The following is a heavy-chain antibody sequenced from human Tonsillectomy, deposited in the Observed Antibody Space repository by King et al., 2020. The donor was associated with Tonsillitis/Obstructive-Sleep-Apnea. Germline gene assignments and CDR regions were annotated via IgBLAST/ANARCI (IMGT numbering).Heavy chain of an antibody. CDR3: ARGSIAALYYFDY. Sequence: VQLVESGGGLVKPGGSLRLSCAASGFTFSDYYMSWIRQAPGKGLEWVSYISSSSSYTNYADSVKGRFTLSRDNAKNSLYLQMNSLRAEDTAVYYCARGSIAALYYFDYWGQGTLVTVSS. V-gene: IGHV3-11*06. CDR1: GFTFSDYY. D-gene: IGHD6-6*01. J-gene: IGHJ4*02. CDR2: ISSSSSYT.